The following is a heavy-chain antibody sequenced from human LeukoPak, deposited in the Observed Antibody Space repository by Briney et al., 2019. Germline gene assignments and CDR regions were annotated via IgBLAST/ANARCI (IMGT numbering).Heavy chain of an antibody. D-gene: IGHD4-17*01. V-gene: IGHV3-23*01. CDR2: ISGSGGST. J-gene: IGHJ4*02. CDR1: GITGSSYA. CDR3: AGNTVTTDY. Sequence: GGALRLSCAASGITGSSYAMSGVRQAPGKGLDWVSSISGSGGSTQYADSVKGRFTISRDNAKNTLYLQMDSLRGEDTAVYYCAGNTVTTDYWGQGTLVTVSS.